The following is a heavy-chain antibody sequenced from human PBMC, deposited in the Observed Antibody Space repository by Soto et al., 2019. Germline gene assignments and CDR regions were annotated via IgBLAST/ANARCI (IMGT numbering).Heavy chain of an antibody. V-gene: IGHV1-46*01. J-gene: IGHJ4*02. D-gene: IGHD3-10*01. Sequence: QVQLVQSGAEVKKPGASVKLSCKASGYTFALHYIHWVRQAPGQGLEWMGVINPNGGKTTFDQGFQGRLTMTRDTPTNTVYLDLSSLRSENMAVYYCGRDTSGVDYLGQGTVVTCSS. CDR2: INPNGGKT. CDR1: GYTFALHY. CDR3: GRDTSGVDY.